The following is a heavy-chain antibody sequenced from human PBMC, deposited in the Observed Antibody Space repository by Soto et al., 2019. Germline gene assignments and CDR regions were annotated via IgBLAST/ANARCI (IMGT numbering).Heavy chain of an antibody. D-gene: IGHD3-10*01. CDR1: GYTFTSYG. Sequence: GASVKVSCKASGYTFTSYGISWVRQAPGQGLEWMGWISADNGNTGYVQKLQGRVTMTRNTAISTAYMELSSLRSEDTAVYYCARSVGGSNVNFDYWGQGTLVTVSS. CDR2: ISADNGNT. V-gene: IGHV1-18*01. J-gene: IGHJ4*02. CDR3: ARSVGGSNVNFDY.